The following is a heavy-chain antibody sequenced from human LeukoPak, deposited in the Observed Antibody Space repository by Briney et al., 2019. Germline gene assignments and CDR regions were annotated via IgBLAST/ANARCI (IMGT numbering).Heavy chain of an antibody. D-gene: IGHD3-22*01. J-gene: IGHJ4*02. CDR3: AIYYDSSGFRVAAFDY. Sequence: ASVKVSCKASGYTFTGYYMHWVRQAPGQGLEWMGWINPNSGGTNYAQKLQGRVTMTRDTSISTAYMELSRLRSDDTAVYYCAIYYDSSGFRVAAFDYWGQGTLVTVSS. CDR2: INPNSGGT. CDR1: GYTFTGYY. V-gene: IGHV1-2*02.